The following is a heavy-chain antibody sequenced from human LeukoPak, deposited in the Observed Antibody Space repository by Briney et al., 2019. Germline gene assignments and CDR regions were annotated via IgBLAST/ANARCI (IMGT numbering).Heavy chain of an antibody. CDR1: GFTFSSYG. CDR3: AKVGYSTATGAPNFDY. CDR2: ISGSGGST. J-gene: IGHJ4*02. V-gene: IGHV3-23*01. D-gene: IGHD6-13*01. Sequence: GGSLRLSCAASGFTFSSYGMSWVRQAPGKGLEWVSAISGSGGSTYYADSVKGRFTISRDNSKNTLYLQMNSLRAEDTAVYYCAKVGYSTATGAPNFDYWGQGTLVTVSS.